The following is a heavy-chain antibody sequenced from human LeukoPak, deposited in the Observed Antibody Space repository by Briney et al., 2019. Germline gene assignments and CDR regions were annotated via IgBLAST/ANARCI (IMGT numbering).Heavy chain of an antibody. Sequence: PGGSLRLSCAASGFTFSSYAMSWVRQAPGKGLEWVSVIYSDGRTYYADSAKGRFTISRDNSKNTLYLQMNSLRAEDTAVYYCARVGEGAAKDWGQGTLVTVSS. J-gene: IGHJ4*02. D-gene: IGHD1-26*01. CDR3: ARVGEGAAKD. CDR2: IYSDGRT. CDR1: GFTFSSYA. V-gene: IGHV3-53*01.